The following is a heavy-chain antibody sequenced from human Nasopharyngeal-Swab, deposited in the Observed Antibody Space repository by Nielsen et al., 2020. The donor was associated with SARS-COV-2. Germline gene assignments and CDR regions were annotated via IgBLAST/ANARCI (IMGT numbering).Heavy chain of an antibody. CDR3: ARDQRGPIVVKAFDI. CDR2: IYYSGST. D-gene: IGHD3-22*01. J-gene: IGHJ3*02. CDR1: GCSISSGGYY. V-gene: IGHV4-31*03. Sequence: SETLSLTCTVSGCSISSGGYYWSWIRQHPGKGLEWIGYIYYSGSTYYNPSLKSRVTISVDTSKNQFSLKLSSVTAADTAVYYCARDQRGPIVVKAFDIWGQGTMVTVSS.